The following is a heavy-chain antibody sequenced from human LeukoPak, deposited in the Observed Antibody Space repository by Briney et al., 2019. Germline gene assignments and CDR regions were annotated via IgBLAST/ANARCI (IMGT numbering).Heavy chain of an antibody. CDR1: GLTFSSYW. Sequence: GGSLRLFCAACGLTFSSYWMFWVRHAPGKGLVWVSCVIHEGESTHYADYVKGRFTISRDNAKNTLYLQMNSLRAEDTAVYYCARLANYWYFDLWGRGALVTVLS. V-gene: IGHV3-74*01. CDR2: VIHEGEST. CDR3: ARLANYWYFDL. J-gene: IGHJ2*01.